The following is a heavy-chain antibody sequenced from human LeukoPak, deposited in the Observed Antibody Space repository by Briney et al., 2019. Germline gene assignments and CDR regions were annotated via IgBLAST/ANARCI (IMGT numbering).Heavy chain of an antibody. CDR1: GDSINSSDYY. CDR2: VYYSGST. Sequence: PSETLSLTCTVSGDSINSSDYYWAWIHQPPGEGLEWIATVYYSGSTYYKPSLKSRLTISVDSSKNQFSLKMNSVTAADTAVYYCARHGNWDPFDYWGQGTLVTVSS. V-gene: IGHV4-39*01. J-gene: IGHJ4*02. CDR3: ARHGNWDPFDY. D-gene: IGHD7-27*01.